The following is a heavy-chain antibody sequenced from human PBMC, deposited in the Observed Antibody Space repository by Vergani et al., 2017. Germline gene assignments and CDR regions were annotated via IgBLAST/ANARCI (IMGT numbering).Heavy chain of an antibody. V-gene: IGHV3-11*05. Sequence: QVQLVESGGGLVKPGGSLRLSCAASGFTFSDYYMSWIRQAPGKGLEWVSYISSSSSYTNYADSVKGRFTISRDNAKNSLYLQMNSLRAEDTAVYYCARERPAAGPYFDYWGQGTLVTVSS. CDR2: ISSSSSYT. CDR1: GFTFSDYY. CDR3: ARERPAAGPYFDY. D-gene: IGHD6-13*01. J-gene: IGHJ4*02.